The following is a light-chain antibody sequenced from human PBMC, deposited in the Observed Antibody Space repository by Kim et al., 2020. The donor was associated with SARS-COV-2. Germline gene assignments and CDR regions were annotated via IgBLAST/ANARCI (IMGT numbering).Light chain of an antibody. Sequence: PGGTVPLTCGSSTGAVTSGHYPYWFQQKPGQAPRTLIYDITNKHSWTPARFSGSLLGDKAALTLSGAQPEDEAEYYCLLSSGGARVFGGGTQLTVL. J-gene: IGLJ2*01. CDR3: LLSSGGARV. CDR2: DIT. CDR1: TGAVTSGHY. V-gene: IGLV7-46*01.